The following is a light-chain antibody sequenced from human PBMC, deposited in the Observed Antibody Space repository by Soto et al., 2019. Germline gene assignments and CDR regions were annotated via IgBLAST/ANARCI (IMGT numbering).Light chain of an antibody. CDR1: QSVSSSY. CDR2: AAS. V-gene: IGKV3-20*01. Sequence: ENVLTQSPGTVSLSSGERATLSCRASQSVSSSYLAWYQQKPGQAPRLLIYAASSRATGIPDRFSGSGSGTDFTLTXSRXEPXDXXXXXXXXXXTSPXTFGQGTKLEIK. J-gene: IGKJ2*01. CDR3: XXXXTSPXT.